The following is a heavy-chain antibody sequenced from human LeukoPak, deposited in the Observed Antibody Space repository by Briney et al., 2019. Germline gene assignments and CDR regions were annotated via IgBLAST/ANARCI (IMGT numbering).Heavy chain of an antibody. Sequence: ASVKVSCKASGYTFTGYYMHWVRQAPGQGLEWMGWINPNSGGTNYAQKFQGRVTMTRDTSISTAYMELSRLRSDDTAVYYCAGAAAGRFWFDPWGQGTLVTVSS. CDR2: INPNSGGT. CDR1: GYTFTGYY. J-gene: IGHJ5*02. V-gene: IGHV1-2*02. CDR3: AGAAAGRFWFDP. D-gene: IGHD6-13*01.